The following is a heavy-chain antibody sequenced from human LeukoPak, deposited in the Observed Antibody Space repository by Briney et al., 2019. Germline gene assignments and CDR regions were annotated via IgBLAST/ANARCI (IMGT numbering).Heavy chain of an antibody. J-gene: IGHJ4*02. CDR1: GFTFSSYA. D-gene: IGHD6-13*01. Sequence: PGGSLRLSCAASGFTFSSYAMSWVRQAPAKGLEWLSGIGVSGATTYYADSVKGRFTISRDNSKNTLYLQMNSLRAEDTAVYYCASQYSSSWDYFDYWGQGTLVTVSS. CDR2: IGVSGATT. V-gene: IGHV3-23*01. CDR3: ASQYSSSWDYFDY.